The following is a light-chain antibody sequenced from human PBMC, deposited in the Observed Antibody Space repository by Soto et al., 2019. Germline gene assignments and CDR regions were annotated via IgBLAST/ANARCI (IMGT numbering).Light chain of an antibody. CDR2: GDN. J-gene: IGLJ2*01. Sequence: QLVLTQPPAASGTPGQGVTISCSGSNSNIGSNTVNWYQQVPGTAPTVLIFGDNQRPSGVPDRFSGSKSGTSASLAISGLQSEDEADYYCAAWDDSLNAVVFGGGTKLTVL. V-gene: IGLV1-44*01. CDR3: AAWDDSLNAVV. CDR1: NSNIGSNT.